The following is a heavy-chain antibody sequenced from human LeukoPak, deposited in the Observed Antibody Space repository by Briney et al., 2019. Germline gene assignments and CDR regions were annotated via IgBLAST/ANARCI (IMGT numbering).Heavy chain of an antibody. J-gene: IGHJ4*02. D-gene: IGHD7-27*01. CDR2: IYHSGST. CDR1: GGSISSSNW. CDR3: ASTLAGDDFDY. Sequence: PSETLSLACAVSGGSISSSNWWSWVRQPPGKGLEWIGEIYHSGSTNYNPSLKSRVTISVDKSKNQFSLRLSSVAAADTAVYYCASTLAGDDFDYWGQGTLVTVSS. V-gene: IGHV4-4*02.